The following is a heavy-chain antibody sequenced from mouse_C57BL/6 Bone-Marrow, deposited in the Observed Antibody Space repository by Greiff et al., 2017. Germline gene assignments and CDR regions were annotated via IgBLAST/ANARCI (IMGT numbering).Heavy chain of an antibody. V-gene: IGHV1-15*01. D-gene: IGHD1-1*01. CDR3: TSGGDITTLVADY. Sequence: QVQLQQSGAELVRPGASVTLSCKASGYTFTDYEMHWVKQTPVHGLEWIGAIDPETGGTAYNQKFKGKAILTADKSSSTAYMELRSLTSEDSAVXYCTSGGDITTLVADYWGQGTTLTVSS. J-gene: IGHJ2*01. CDR1: GYTFTDYE. CDR2: IDPETGGT.